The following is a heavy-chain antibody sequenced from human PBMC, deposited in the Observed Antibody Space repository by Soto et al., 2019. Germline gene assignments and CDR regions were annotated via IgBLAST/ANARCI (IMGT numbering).Heavy chain of an antibody. CDR2: INPIFGTA. Sequence: QVQLVQSGAEVKKPGSSVKVSCKASGGTFSSYAISWVRQAPGQGLEWMGGINPIFGTANYAQKFQGRVTITADESTSTAYMELSSLRSEDTAVYYCASLLGYCISTSCSNWFDPWGQGTLVTVSS. J-gene: IGHJ5*02. CDR1: GGTFSSYA. V-gene: IGHV1-69*12. D-gene: IGHD2-2*01. CDR3: ASLLGYCISTSCSNWFDP.